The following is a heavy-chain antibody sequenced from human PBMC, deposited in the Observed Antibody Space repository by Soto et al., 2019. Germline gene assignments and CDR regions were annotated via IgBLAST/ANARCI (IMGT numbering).Heavy chain of an antibody. CDR3: VKDLAASGCFGP. Sequence: EVQLLESGGGLAQPGGSLTLSCAASGFMFSGYAMSWVRQAPGKGLEWVSAVSNSGTSTSYADSVKGRFTISRDNSTNTLYLQMSSLGAEDAALYYCVKDLAASGCFGPWGQGTLVIVSS. V-gene: IGHV3-23*01. CDR2: VSNSGTST. CDR1: GFMFSGYA. J-gene: IGHJ5*02. D-gene: IGHD3-22*01.